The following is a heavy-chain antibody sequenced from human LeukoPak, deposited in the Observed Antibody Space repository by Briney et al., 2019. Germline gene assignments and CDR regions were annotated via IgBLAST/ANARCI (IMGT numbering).Heavy chain of an antibody. CDR2: IYYSGIT. D-gene: IGHD5-18*01. Sequence: SETLSLTCTVSGGSISSYYWSWIRQPPGKGLEWIGYIYYSGITDYNPSLESRVTIPVDTSKNQFSLKLSSVTAADTAVYYCARPGVGSGRYGAFDIWGQGTMVTVSS. CDR3: ARPGVGSGRYGAFDI. J-gene: IGHJ3*02. V-gene: IGHV4-59*08. CDR1: GGSISSYY.